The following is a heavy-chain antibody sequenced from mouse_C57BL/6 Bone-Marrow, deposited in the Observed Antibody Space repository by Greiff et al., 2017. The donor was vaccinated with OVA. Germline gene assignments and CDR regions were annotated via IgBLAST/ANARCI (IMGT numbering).Heavy chain of an antibody. CDR3: TRGYSNYYAMDY. CDR1: GYTFTSYW. D-gene: IGHD2-5*01. J-gene: IGHJ4*01. Sequence: VQLQQPGAELVRPGTSVKLSCKASGYTFTSYWMHWVKQRPGQGLEWIGVIDPSDSYTNYNQKFKGKATLTVDQSSSTAYMQLRSLTSEDSAVYYCTRGYSNYYAMDYWGQGTSVTVSS. CDR2: IDPSDSYT. V-gene: IGHV1-59*01.